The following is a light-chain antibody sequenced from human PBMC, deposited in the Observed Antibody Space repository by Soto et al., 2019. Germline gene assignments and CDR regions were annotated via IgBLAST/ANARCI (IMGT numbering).Light chain of an antibody. CDR1: QTLSGNY. V-gene: IGKV3D-20*02. J-gene: IGKJ5*01. Sequence: ILWTQSRRTLSLSHRDRATLSCLASQTLSGNYLAWYQQKPGQVPRLLIYGASSRAIGIPDRFSGSGSGKDFTLTISSLEPEHFAVYSCQQRSNWPPRVTFGQGTRLEIK. CDR2: GAS. CDR3: QQRSNWPPRVT.